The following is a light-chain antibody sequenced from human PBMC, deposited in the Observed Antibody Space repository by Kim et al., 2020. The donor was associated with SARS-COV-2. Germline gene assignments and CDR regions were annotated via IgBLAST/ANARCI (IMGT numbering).Light chain of an antibody. CDR2: WAS. V-gene: IGKV4-1*01. J-gene: IGKJ2*01. CDR1: QSVLYSSNNKSS. Sequence: RPTINCKSSQSVLYSSNNKSSLAWYQQHPGQPPKLLIYWASTRGSGVPDRFSGSGSGTDFTLTISSLQAEDVAIYFCQQYFGTPYTFGQGTKLEI. CDR3: QQYFGTPYT.